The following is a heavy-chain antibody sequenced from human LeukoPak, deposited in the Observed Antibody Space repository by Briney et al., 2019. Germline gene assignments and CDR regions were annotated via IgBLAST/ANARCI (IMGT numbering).Heavy chain of an antibody. CDR3: ARQDYGDYVGDAFDI. D-gene: IGHD4-17*01. V-gene: IGHV4-59*08. CDR1: GGSISSYY. CDR2: IYYSGST. J-gene: IGHJ3*02. Sequence: PSETLSLTCTVSGGSISSYYWSWIRQPPGKGLEWIGYIYYSGSTNYNPSLKSRVTISVDTSKNQFSLKLSSVTAEDTAVYYCARQDYGDYVGDAFDIWGQGTMVTVSS.